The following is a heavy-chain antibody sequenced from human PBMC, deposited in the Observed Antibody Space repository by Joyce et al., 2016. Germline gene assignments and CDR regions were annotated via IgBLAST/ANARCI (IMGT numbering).Heavy chain of an antibody. D-gene: IGHD6-25*01. J-gene: IGHJ6*02. V-gene: IGHV2-5*02. CDR1: GFSLSTSGVG. CDR3: AHAPATARYYGMDV. CDR2: IYWDDDK. Sequence: QVTLKESGPTLVKPTQTLTLTCTFSGFSLSTSGVGVGWIRQPPGKALEWLALIYWDDDKRYSSSLKSRLTITKDTSKNQVVLTMTNMDPVDTATYYCAHAPATARYYGMDVWGQGTTVTVSS.